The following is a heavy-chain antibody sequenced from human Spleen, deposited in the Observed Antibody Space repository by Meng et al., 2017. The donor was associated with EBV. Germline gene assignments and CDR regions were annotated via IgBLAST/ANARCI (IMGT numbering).Heavy chain of an antibody. V-gene: IGHV1-18*01. J-gene: IGHJ5*01. CDR2: ISGYNGYT. CDR3: AREVLGAVVTPAWFDS. Sequence: QVQLVQSGAEVKKPGASVKVSCKGSGDTFSNYGISWVRQAPGQGLEWMGWISGYNGYTDYAQKFYGRVTMTTDTSTNTAYMELRSLRSDDTAVYYCAREVLGAVVTPAWFDSWGQGPLVTVSS. D-gene: IGHD4-23*01. CDR1: GDTFSNYG.